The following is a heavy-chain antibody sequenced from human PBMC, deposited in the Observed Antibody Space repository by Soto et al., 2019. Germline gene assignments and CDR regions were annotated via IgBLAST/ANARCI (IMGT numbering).Heavy chain of an antibody. CDR3: AREGYSSSWCLAGAFDL. CDR2: ISYTGST. Sequence: SETLSLTCTVSGGSISVYYWTWIRQPPGKELEWIGYISYTGSTNYNPSLKSRVTISVDTSKNQFSLKLSSVTAADTAVYYCAREGYSSSWCLAGAFDLWGQGTMVTVSS. D-gene: IGHD6-13*01. V-gene: IGHV4-59*12. J-gene: IGHJ3*01. CDR1: GGSISVYY.